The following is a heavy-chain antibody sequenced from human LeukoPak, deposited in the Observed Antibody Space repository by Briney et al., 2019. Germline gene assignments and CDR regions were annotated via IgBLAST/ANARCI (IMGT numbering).Heavy chain of an antibody. J-gene: IGHJ4*02. CDR3: AKDQGYSGYDPLDY. Sequence: GGSLRLSCAASGFTFSSYAMTWVRQAPGKGLEWVSAISGSGGRTYYVDSVKGRFTISRDNSKNTLYLQMNSLRAEDPAVYYCAKDQGYSGYDPLDYWGQGTLVTVSS. CDR1: GFTFSSYA. V-gene: IGHV3-23*01. D-gene: IGHD5-12*01. CDR2: ISGSGGRT.